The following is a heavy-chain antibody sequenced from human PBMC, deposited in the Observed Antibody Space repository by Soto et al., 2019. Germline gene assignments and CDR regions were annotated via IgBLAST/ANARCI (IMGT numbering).Heavy chain of an antibody. J-gene: IGHJ6*02. V-gene: IGHV1-2*02. CDR3: ARLTITIFGVVIPDYYYGMDV. CDR2: INPNSGGT. CDR1: GYTFTGYY. Sequence: ASVKVSCKASGYTFTGYYMHWVRQAPGQGLEWMGWINPNSGGTNYAQKFQGRVTMTRDTSISTAYMELSRLRSDDTAVYYCARLTITIFGVVIPDYYYGMDVWGQGTTVTVSS. D-gene: IGHD3-3*01.